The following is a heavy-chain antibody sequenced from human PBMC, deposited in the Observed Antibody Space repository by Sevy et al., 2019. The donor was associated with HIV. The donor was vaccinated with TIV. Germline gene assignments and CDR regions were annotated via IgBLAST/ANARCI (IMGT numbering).Heavy chain of an antibody. CDR3: AGARHESSGSFNAFDI. CDR2: IFRSGETT. J-gene: IGHJ3*02. Sequence: GGSLRLSCAASGFTFYNYAMNWVRQAPGKGLEWVSTIFRSGETTYYADSVKARFTISRDNSKNTLYLQMNSLRTEDTALYYCAGARHESSGSFNAFDIWGQGTMVTVSS. CDR1: GFTFYNYA. V-gene: IGHV3-23*01. D-gene: IGHD3-22*01.